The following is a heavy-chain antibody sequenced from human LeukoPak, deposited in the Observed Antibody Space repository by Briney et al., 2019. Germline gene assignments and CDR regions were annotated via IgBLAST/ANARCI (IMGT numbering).Heavy chain of an antibody. CDR1: GGSISSSY. V-gene: IGHV4-59*08. J-gene: IGHJ6*03. D-gene: IGHD3-22*01. Sequence: SETLSLTCTVSGGSISSSYWSWIRKPPGKGLEWIGYIYYSGSTNYNPSLKSRVTISVDTSKNQFSLKLSSVTAADTAVYYCGGSTAYYPFSYYYYMDVWGKGTTVTVSS. CDR2: IYYSGST. CDR3: GGSTAYYPFSYYYYMDV.